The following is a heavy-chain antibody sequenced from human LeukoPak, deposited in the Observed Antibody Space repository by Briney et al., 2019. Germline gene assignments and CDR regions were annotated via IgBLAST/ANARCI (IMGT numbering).Heavy chain of an antibody. V-gene: IGHV3-53*01. CDR1: GFTVNRNY. J-gene: IGHJ4*02. Sequence: PGGSLRLSCAASGFTVNRNYMSWVRQAPGKGLEWVSVIYSGGSTYYADSVKGRFTISRDNSKNTLYLQMNSLRAEDTAVYYCAKDLSSGYDWGYFDYWGQGTLVTVSS. CDR3: AKDLSSGYDWGYFDY. D-gene: IGHD5-12*01. CDR2: IYSGGST.